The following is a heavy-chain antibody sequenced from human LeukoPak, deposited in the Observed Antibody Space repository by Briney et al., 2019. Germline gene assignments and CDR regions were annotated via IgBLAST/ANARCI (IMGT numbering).Heavy chain of an antibody. J-gene: IGHJ5*02. CDR1: GYTFTSYD. CDR3: ASAAYSSSWYGLIWLDP. V-gene: IGHV1-8*01. Sequence: ASVKVSCKASGYTFTSYDINWVRQAAGQGLEWMGWMNPNSGNTGYAQKFQGRVTMTRNTSISTAYMELSSLRSEDTAVYYCASAAYSSSWYGLIWLDPWGPGTLVTVSS. CDR2: MNPNSGNT. D-gene: IGHD6-13*01.